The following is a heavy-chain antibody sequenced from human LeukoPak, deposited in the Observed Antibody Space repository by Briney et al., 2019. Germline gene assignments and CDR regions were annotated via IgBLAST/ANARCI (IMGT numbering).Heavy chain of an antibody. D-gene: IGHD4-11*01. J-gene: IGHJ6*03. Sequence: GGSLRLSCAASGLTFSSYEMNWVRQAPGKGLEWVAFIRYDGSNKYYADSVKGRFTISRDNSKNTLYLQMNSLRAEDTAVYYCAKSPYSNYGYYYYYYMDVWGKGTTVTVSS. V-gene: IGHV3-30*02. CDR1: GLTFSSYE. CDR3: AKSPYSNYGYYYYYYMDV. CDR2: IRYDGSNK.